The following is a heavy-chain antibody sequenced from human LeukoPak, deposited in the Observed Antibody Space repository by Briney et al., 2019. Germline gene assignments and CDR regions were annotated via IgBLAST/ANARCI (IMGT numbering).Heavy chain of an antibody. CDR1: GGSISSYY. J-gene: IGHJ5*02. CDR2: IYYSGST. D-gene: IGHD5-12*01. V-gene: IGHV4-59*12. Sequence: SETLSLTCTVSGGSISSYYWSWLRQPPGKGLEWIGYIYYSGSTNYNPSLKRRVTISVDTSKNQFSLKLSSVTAADTAVYYCARDHRVVRGYNSGYDPNWFDPWGQGTLVTVSS. CDR3: ARDHRVVRGYNSGYDPNWFDP.